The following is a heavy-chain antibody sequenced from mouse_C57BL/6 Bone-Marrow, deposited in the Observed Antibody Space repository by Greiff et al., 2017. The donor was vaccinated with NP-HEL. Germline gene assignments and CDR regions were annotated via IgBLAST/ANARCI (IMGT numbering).Heavy chain of an antibody. CDR3: AREPRVYYYGSSPWFAY. D-gene: IGHD1-1*01. V-gene: IGHV14-2*01. Sequence: VQLQQSGAELVKPGASVKLSCTASGFNIKDYYMHWVKQRTEQGLEWIGRIDPEDGETKYAPKFPGKATITADTSSNTAYLQLSSLTSEDTAVYYCAREPRVYYYGSSPWFAYWGQGTLVTVSA. CDR1: GFNIKDYY. J-gene: IGHJ3*01. CDR2: IDPEDGET.